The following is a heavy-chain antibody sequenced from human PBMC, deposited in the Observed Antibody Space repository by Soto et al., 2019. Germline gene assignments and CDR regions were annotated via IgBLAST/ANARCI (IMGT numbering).Heavy chain of an antibody. J-gene: IGHJ4*02. D-gene: IGHD6-13*01. Sequence: ASVKVSCKGFGDIFPTYGISWVRQAPGQGLEWMGWISGNNGNTNYAQNFQGRLTITKDTSKNQVVLTMTNMDPVDTATYYCAHSPPGIATKFDYWGQGTLVTVSS. CDR1: GDIFPTYG. CDR3: AHSPPGIATKFDY. CDR2: ISGNNGNT. V-gene: IGHV1-18*01.